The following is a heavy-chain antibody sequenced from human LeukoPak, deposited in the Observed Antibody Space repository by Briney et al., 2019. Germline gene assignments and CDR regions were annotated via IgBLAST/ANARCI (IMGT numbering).Heavy chain of an antibody. D-gene: IGHD3-3*01. J-gene: IGHJ3*02. V-gene: IGHV4-39*01. Sequence: PSETLSLTCAVSDDSISSTSYYWGWIRQPPGKGLEWIGSIFYSGSTFYSPSLQSRITISVDTSKNQFSLKLSSVTAADTAVYYCATPSMNYDFWSGPRAFDIWGQGAMVTVSS. CDR3: ATPSMNYDFWSGPRAFDI. CDR2: IFYSGST. CDR1: DDSISSTSYY.